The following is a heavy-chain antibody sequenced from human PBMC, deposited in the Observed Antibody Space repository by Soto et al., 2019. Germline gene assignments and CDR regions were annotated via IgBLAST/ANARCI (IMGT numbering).Heavy chain of an antibody. J-gene: IGHJ6*02. CDR1: GGSISSGGYY. CDR2: IYYSGST. Sequence: QVQLQESGPGLVKPSQTLSLTCTVSGGSISSGGYYWSWIRQHPGKGLEWIGYIYYSGSTYYNPSLKSRVTMSVESSKIQFSMKLSSVTAADTAVYYCAASCVGCGGFNYYGMDVWGQGTTVTVSS. V-gene: IGHV4-31*03. D-gene: IGHD2-21*01. CDR3: AASCVGCGGFNYYGMDV.